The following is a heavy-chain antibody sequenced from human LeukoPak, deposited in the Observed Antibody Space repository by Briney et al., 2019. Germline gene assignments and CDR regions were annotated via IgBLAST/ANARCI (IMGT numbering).Heavy chain of an antibody. Sequence: GGSLRLSCAASGFTFSSYWMHWVRQAPGKGLVWVSRINSDGSSTNYADSVKGRFTISRDNSKNTLYLQMNSLRAEDTAVYYCARGGSYLSAFDIWGQGTMVTVSS. CDR2: INSDGSST. V-gene: IGHV3-74*01. CDR3: ARGGSYLSAFDI. CDR1: GFTFSSYW. J-gene: IGHJ3*02. D-gene: IGHD1-26*01.